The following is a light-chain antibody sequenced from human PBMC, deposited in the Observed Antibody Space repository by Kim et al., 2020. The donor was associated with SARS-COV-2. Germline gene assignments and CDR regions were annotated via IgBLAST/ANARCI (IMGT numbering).Light chain of an antibody. CDR3: QAWDTIVV. CDR2: QDS. CDR1: TLGDRY. V-gene: IGLV3-1*01. J-gene: IGLJ2*01. Sequence: SYELTQPPSVSVSPGQTASITCPGDTLGDRYVCWYQQKPGQSPVLVIYQDSKRPSGIPERFSGSNSGNTATLTISGTQPMDEADYYCQAWDTIVVFGGGTKLTVL.